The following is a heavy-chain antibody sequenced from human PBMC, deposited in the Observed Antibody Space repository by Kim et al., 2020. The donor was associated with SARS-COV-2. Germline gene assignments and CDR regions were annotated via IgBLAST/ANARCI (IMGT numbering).Heavy chain of an antibody. V-gene: IGHV4-30-4*01. D-gene: IGHD4-17*01. J-gene: IGHJ4*02. CDR1: GGSISSGDYY. CDR3: ARGDPTTVVVDY. Sequence: SETLSLTCTVSGGSISSGDYYWSWIRQPPGKGLEWIGYIYYSGSTYYNPSLKSRVTISVDTSKNQFSLKLSSVTAADTAVYYCARGDPTTVVVDYWGQGTLVTVSS. CDR2: IYYSGST.